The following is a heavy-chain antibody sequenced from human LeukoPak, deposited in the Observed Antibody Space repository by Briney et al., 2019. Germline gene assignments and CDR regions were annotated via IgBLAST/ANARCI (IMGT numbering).Heavy chain of an antibody. J-gene: IGHJ4*02. V-gene: IGHV3-7*01. CDR2: IKQDGSEK. CDR1: GFPFSSYW. D-gene: IGHD2-21*02. Sequence: GGSLSLSCAASGFPFSSYWMSWVRQAPGKGLEWVANIKQDGSEKYYVDSVKGRFTISRDNAQNSLYLQMNSLRPEDTAVYYCARVLVVVTAIPPHYYFDYWGQGTLVTVSS. CDR3: ARVLVVVTAIPPHYYFDY.